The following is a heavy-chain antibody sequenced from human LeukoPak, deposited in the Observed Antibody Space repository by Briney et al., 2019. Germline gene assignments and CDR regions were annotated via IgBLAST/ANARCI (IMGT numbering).Heavy chain of an antibody. D-gene: IGHD3-3*01. Sequence: GESLKISCKDSGYSFTSYWIGWVRQMPGKGLEWMGIIYPGDSDTRYSPSFQGQVTISADKSISTAYLQWSSLKASDTAMYYCARHPSYDFWSGRTTYWYFDLWGRGTLVTVSS. V-gene: IGHV5-51*01. CDR3: ARHPSYDFWSGRTTYWYFDL. CDR2: IYPGDSDT. J-gene: IGHJ2*01. CDR1: GYSFTSYW.